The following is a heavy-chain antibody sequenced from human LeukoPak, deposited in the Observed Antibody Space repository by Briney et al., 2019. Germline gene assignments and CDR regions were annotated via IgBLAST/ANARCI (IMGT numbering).Heavy chain of an antibody. J-gene: IGHJ4*02. CDR3: AKHQQGYFDY. V-gene: IGHV3-66*04. Sequence: GGSLRLSCAASGFTVSSNYMSWVRQAPGKGLEWVSVIYSGGSTYYADSVKGRFTISRDNAKNTLDLQMNSLRAEDTAVYYCAKHQQGYFDYWGQGTLVTVSS. CDR2: IYSGGST. D-gene: IGHD1/OR15-1a*01. CDR1: GFTVSSNY.